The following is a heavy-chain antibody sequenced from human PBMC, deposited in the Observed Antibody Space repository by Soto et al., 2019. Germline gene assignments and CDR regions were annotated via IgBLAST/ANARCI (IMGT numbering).Heavy chain of an antibody. J-gene: IGHJ5*02. CDR3: ASYQSWYDLVWWFDP. D-gene: IGHD1-1*01. V-gene: IGHV1-46*03. CDR2: IYPGGVNI. CDR1: GYSFTSHY. Sequence: ASVKVSCKAIGYSFTSHYMHWVRQAPGQGFEWMGTIYPGGVNIGYAQKFKGRVTMTKDTSTSTVYMELNSLTSEDTAVYYCASYQSWYDLVWWFDPWGQGTLVTVSS.